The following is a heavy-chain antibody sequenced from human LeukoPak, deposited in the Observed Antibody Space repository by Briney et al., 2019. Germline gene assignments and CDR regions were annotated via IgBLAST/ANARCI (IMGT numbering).Heavy chain of an antibody. Sequence: GGSLRLSCAASGFTFSIYAMSWVRQAPGKGLEWVSAITGSGGSTYYADSVKGRFTISRDNSKNTLFLQMNSLRAEDTAVYYCTKDMWDILTGYQYYFDFWGQGTLVTVSS. V-gene: IGHV3-23*01. CDR3: TKDMWDILTGYQYYFDF. CDR1: GFTFSIYA. J-gene: IGHJ4*02. D-gene: IGHD3-9*01. CDR2: ITGSGGST.